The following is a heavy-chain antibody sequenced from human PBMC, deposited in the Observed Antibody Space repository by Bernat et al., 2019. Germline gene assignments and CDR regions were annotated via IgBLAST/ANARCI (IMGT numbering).Heavy chain of an antibody. J-gene: IGHJ5*02. Sequence: EEQLVESGGGLVQPGGSLRLSCAASGFTFSSYWMHWVRQAPGKGLVWVSRINSDGSNTKYADSVKGRFTFSRDNAKNTLYLQMNSLRAEDTAVYYCARSYCSGNSCPNGFDPWGQGTLVTVSS. CDR2: INSDGSNT. CDR1: GFTFSSYW. D-gene: IGHD2-15*01. CDR3: ARSYCSGNSCPNGFDP. V-gene: IGHV3-74*01.